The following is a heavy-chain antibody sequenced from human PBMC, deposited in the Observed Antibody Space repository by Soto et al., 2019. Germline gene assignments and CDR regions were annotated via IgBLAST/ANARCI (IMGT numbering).Heavy chain of an antibody. J-gene: IGHJ3*01. CDR3: RGEPDYDILTCFKY. V-gene: IGHV1-69*12. CDR2: IIPVFRTT. Sequence: QDQLVQSGAEMKKPGSSLKVSCKASGGTFSSYAISWVGQAPGQGLAWMGGIIPVFRTTNYAPKFQGRVTITADESTSTAYMQPSSLRSEDTAVYYCRGEPDYDILTCFKYWGQGTMVTVSS. CDR1: GGTFSSYA. D-gene: IGHD3-9*01.